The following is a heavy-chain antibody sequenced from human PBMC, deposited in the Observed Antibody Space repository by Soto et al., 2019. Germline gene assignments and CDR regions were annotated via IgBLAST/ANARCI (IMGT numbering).Heavy chain of an antibody. CDR1: GGSISSSSYY. V-gene: IGHV4-39*01. D-gene: IGHD3-22*01. Sequence: PSETLSLTCTVSGGSISSSSYYWGWIRQPPGKGLEWIGSIYYSGSTYYNPSLKSRVTISVDTSKNQFSLKLSSVTAADTAVYYCARLYYYDSSGYYYLLGYYIDYWGQGTLVTVSS. J-gene: IGHJ4*02. CDR3: ARLYYYDSSGYYYLLGYYIDY. CDR2: IYYSGST.